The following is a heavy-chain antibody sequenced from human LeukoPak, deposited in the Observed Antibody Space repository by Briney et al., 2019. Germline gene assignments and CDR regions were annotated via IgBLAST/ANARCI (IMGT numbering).Heavy chain of an antibody. J-gene: IGHJ4*02. V-gene: IGHV1-69*06. CDR3: ASGHVPTSGFVC. Sequence: SVKVSCKASGYTFPRYYMSWVRQAPGLGLEWIGGISPIFVPSDYVQKFQGRDSITPDKSTVPDSMELNSLRSDDTAVCYCASGHVPTSGFVCWGEG. CDR1: GYTFPRYY. CDR2: ISPIFVPS. D-gene: IGHD5-12*01.